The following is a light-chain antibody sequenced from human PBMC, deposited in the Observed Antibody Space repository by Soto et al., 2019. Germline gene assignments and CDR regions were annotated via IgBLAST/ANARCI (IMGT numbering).Light chain of an antibody. CDR2: AAS. V-gene: IGKV1-39*01. J-gene: IGKJ1*01. Sequence: DIQMTQSPSSLSASVGDRVTITCRASQSINSYLNWYQQKPGKAPKLLIYAASSLQSGVPSRFSGSRSGTDFTLTISSLQPEDFATYYCQQTYSTLPTFGQGTKVEIK. CDR1: QSINSY. CDR3: QQTYSTLPT.